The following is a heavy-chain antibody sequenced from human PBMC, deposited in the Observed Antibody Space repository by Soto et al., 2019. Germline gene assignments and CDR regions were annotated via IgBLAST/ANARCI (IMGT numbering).Heavy chain of an antibody. J-gene: IGHJ6*02. CDR2: IGASGDNT. V-gene: IGHV3-23*01. CDR3: AKLGYCSGGTCYLDYYNGWDV. CDR1: GFTFNRFA. Sequence: EVQLLESGGGLVQPGGSLRLSCAASGFTFNRFAMTWFRQAPGKGLEWVSTIGASGDNTCYAASVKGRFTIATDTSGDTLFLQMNRLRAEDTALYSCAKLGYCSGGTCYLDYYNGWDVWGQGTTGTVSS. D-gene: IGHD2-15*01.